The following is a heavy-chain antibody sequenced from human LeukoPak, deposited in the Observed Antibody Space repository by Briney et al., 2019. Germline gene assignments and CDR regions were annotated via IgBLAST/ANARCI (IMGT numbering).Heavy chain of an antibody. V-gene: IGHV4-34*01. Sequence: SETLSLTCAVYGGSFSGYYWSWIRQPPGKGLEWIGEINHSGSTNYNPSLKSRATISVDTSKNQFSLKLSSVTAADTAVYYCARFSRSSWAAYWGQGTLVTVSS. D-gene: IGHD6-13*01. CDR1: GGSFSGYY. J-gene: IGHJ4*02. CDR3: ARFSRSSWAAY. CDR2: INHSGST.